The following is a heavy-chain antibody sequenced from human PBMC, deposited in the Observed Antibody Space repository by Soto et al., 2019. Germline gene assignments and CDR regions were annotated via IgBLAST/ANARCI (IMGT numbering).Heavy chain of an antibody. Sequence: QVQLQESGPGLVKPSQTLSLTCTVSGGSISSGDYYWSWIRQPPGKGLEWIGYIYYSGSTYYNPSLKIRVTISVDTSKNQFSLKRSSVTAADTAVYYCARVGGFGATTIDYWGQGTLVTVSS. D-gene: IGHD3-10*01. CDR1: GGSISSGDYY. CDR2: IYYSGST. V-gene: IGHV4-30-4*01. J-gene: IGHJ4*02. CDR3: ARVGGFGATTIDY.